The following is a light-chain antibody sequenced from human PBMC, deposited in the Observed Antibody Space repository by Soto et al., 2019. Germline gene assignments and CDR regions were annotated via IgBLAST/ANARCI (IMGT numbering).Light chain of an antibody. CDR2: EVR. V-gene: IGLV2-14*01. J-gene: IGLJ1*01. CDR3: SSYRTGSAFYV. Sequence: QSAVTQPASVSGSPGQSITISCTGTSSDVGDYNYVSWYQHHPGKAPKLIIYEVRNRPSGVPNRFSGAKSGNTASLTISGLQAEDEADYYCSSYRTGSAFYVFGSGTMLTVL. CDR1: SSDVGDYNY.